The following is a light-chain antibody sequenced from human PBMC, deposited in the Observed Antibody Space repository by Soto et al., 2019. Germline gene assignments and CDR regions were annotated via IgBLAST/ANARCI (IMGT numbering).Light chain of an antibody. CDR2: GNK. Sequence: HSVLTQPPSVSGAPGQRVTISCTGSSSNIGAGYDVHWYQQRPGTAPKLLIYGNKNRPSGVPDRFSGSKSGTSATLGITGLQTGDEADYYCGTWDSSLSAYVFGTGTKVTVL. CDR3: GTWDSSLSAYV. CDR1: SSNIGAGYD. J-gene: IGLJ1*01. V-gene: IGLV1-40*01.